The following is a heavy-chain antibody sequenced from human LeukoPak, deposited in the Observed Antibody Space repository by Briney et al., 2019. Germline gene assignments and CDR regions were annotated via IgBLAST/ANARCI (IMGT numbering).Heavy chain of an antibody. J-gene: IGHJ3*02. CDR2: IWYDGSIK. CDR1: GFTLSSYW. V-gene: IGHV3-33*08. D-gene: IGHD1-26*01. CDR3: ARVGSGSYFLDGFDI. Sequence: GGSLRLSCAASGFTLSSYWMHWVRQAPGKGLEWVAVIWYDGSIKYYADSVKGRFTISRDNPKNTPYLQMNSLRAEDTAVYYCARVGSGSYFLDGFDIWGQGTMVTVSS.